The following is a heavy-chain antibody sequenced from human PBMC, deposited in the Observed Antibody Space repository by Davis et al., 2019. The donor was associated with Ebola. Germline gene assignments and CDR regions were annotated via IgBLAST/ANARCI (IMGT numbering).Heavy chain of an antibody. CDR3: AKGGSSWGGFDY. J-gene: IGHJ4*02. CDR2: IKQDGSEK. CDR1: GFTFSSYW. Sequence: GESLKISCAASGFTFSSYWMSWVRQAPGKGLEWVANIKQDGSEKYYVDSVKGRFTISRDNAKNSLYLQMNSLRAEDMALYYCAKGGSSWGGFDYWGQGALVTVSS. D-gene: IGHD6-13*01. V-gene: IGHV3-7*03.